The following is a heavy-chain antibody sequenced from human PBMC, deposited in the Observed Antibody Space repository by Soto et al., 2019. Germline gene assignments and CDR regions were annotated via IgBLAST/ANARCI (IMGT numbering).Heavy chain of an antibody. Sequence: ASVKVSCKASGYTFTSYGISWVRQAPGQGLDWMGWISAYNGNTNYAQKLQGRVTMTTDTSTSTAYMELRSLRSDDTAVYYCARARGPRYCSSTSCYMSYSYCDYWGQGXLVTVYS. CDR2: ISAYNGNT. V-gene: IGHV1-18*01. CDR1: GYTFTSYG. D-gene: IGHD2-2*02. J-gene: IGHJ4*02. CDR3: ARARGPRYCSSTSCYMSYSYCDY.